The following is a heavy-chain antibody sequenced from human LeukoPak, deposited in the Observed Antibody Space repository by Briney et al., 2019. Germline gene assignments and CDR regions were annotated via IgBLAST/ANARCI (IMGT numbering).Heavy chain of an antibody. V-gene: IGHV4-59*01. J-gene: IGHJ4*02. CDR3: ARDRAYYGSGTFDY. CDR2: IYYSGST. CDR1: GGSISSCY. D-gene: IGHD3-10*01. Sequence: SETLSLTCTVSGGSISSCYWSWIRQPPGKGLEWIGYIYYSGSTNYNPSLKSRVTISVDTSKNQFSLKLSSVTAADTAVYYCARDRAYYGSGTFDYWGQGTLVTVSS.